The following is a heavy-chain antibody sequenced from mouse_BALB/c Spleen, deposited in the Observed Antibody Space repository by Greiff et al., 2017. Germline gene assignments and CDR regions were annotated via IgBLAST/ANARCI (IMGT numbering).Heavy chain of an antibody. CDR1: GYSFTGYF. V-gene: IGHV1S135*01. D-gene: IGHD1-2*01. J-gene: IGHJ3*01. CDR2: IDPYNGGT. CDR3: ARGEGYGSLFLAY. Sequence: EVQLQQSGPELVKPGASVKISCKASGYSFTGYFMNWVKQSHGKSLEWIGYIDPYNGGTSYNQKFKGKATLTVDKSSSTAFMHLNSLTSEDSAVYYCARGEGYGSLFLAYWGQGTLVTVSA.